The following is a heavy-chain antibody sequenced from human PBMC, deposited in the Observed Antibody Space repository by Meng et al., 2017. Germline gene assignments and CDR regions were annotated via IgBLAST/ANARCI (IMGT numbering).Heavy chain of an antibody. CDR3: AITKYYYDSRGYYPIDY. V-gene: IGHV1-3*01. CDR1: GYTFTSYA. J-gene: IGHJ4*02. Sequence: ASVKVSCKASGYTFTSYAMHWLRQAPGQRLEWMGWINAGNGNTKYSQKFQGRVTITRDTTASTAYMEQSSLRSEDTAVYYCAITKYYYDSRGYYPIDYWGQGTLVTVSS. CDR2: INAGNGNT. D-gene: IGHD3-22*01.